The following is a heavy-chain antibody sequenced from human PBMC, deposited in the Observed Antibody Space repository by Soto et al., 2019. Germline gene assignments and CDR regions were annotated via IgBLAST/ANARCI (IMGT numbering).Heavy chain of an antibody. CDR2: ISAYNGNT. CDR1: GYTFTSYG. D-gene: IGHD3-10*02. Sequence: XSVKVSCKASGYTFTSYGISWVRQAPGQGLEWMGWISAYNGNTNYAQKLQGRVTMATDTSTSTAYMELRSLRSDDTAVYYCARGRVEMATMVGFDYWGQGTLVTVSS. J-gene: IGHJ4*02. V-gene: IGHV1-18*01. CDR3: ARGRVEMATMVGFDY.